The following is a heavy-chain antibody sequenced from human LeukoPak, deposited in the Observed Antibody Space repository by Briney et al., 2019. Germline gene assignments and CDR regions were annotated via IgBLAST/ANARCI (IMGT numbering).Heavy chain of an antibody. V-gene: IGHV3-21*01. J-gene: IGHJ4*02. CDR3: ARDENGDYYFDY. CDR1: GFTFSSYS. CDR2: ISSSSSYI. Sequence: GGSLRLSCAASGFTFSSYSMNWVCQAPGKGLEWVSSISSSSSYIYYADSVKGRFTISRDNAKNSLYLQMNSLRAEDTAVYYCARDENGDYYFDYWGQGTLVTVSS. D-gene: IGHD4-17*01.